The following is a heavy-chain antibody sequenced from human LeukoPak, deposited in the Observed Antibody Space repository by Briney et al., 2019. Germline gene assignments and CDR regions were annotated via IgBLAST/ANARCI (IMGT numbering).Heavy chain of an antibody. J-gene: IGHJ3*02. Sequence: SETLSLTCSASGGSISSSSYYWSWIRQPAGKGLEWIGRIYTSGSTNYNPSLKSRVTISVDTSKNQFSLKLSSVTAADTAVYYCARYGPPRLRGVREAFDIWGQGTMVTVSS. CDR1: GGSISSSSYY. CDR2: IYTSGST. CDR3: ARYGPPRLRGVREAFDI. D-gene: IGHD4-17*01. V-gene: IGHV4-61*02.